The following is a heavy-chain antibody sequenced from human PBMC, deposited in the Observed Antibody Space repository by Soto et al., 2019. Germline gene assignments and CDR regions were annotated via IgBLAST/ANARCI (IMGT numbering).Heavy chain of an antibody. J-gene: IGHJ4*02. CDR3: AKDDILTGHPLGY. CDR2: ISYDGSNK. D-gene: IGHD3-9*01. V-gene: IGHV3-30*18. Sequence: QVQLVESGGGVVHPGRSLRLSCAASGFTFSSYGMHWVRQAPGKGLEWVAVISYDGSNKYYADSVKGRFTISRDNSKNTLYLQMNSLRAEDTAVYYCAKDDILTGHPLGYWGQGTLVTVSS. CDR1: GFTFSSYG.